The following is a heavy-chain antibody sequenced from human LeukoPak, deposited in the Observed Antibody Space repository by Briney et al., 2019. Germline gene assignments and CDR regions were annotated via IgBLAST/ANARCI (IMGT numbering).Heavy chain of an antibody. CDR3: ASMDSSGWHGADY. J-gene: IGHJ4*02. CDR1: GYTFTSYY. V-gene: IGHV1-46*01. CDR2: INPSGGST. Sequence: ASVKVSCEASGYTFTSYYMHWVGQAPGQGREWMGIINPSGGSTSYAQKFQGRVTMTRDTSTSTVYMELSSLGSEDTAVYYCASMDSSGWHGADYWGQGTLVTVSS. D-gene: IGHD6-19*01.